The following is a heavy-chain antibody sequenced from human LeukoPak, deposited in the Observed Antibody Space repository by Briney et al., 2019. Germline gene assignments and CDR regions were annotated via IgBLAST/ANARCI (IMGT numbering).Heavy chain of an antibody. D-gene: IGHD3-22*01. CDR2: ISGSGGST. CDR1: GFAFSSYA. Sequence: GGSLRLSCAASGFAFSSYAMIWVRQAPGKGLEWVSAISGSGGSTYYADSVKGRFTISRDNSKNTLYLQMNSLRAEDTAVYYCAPPAGDSSGFDYWGQGTLVTVSS. CDR3: APPAGDSSGFDY. J-gene: IGHJ4*02. V-gene: IGHV3-23*01.